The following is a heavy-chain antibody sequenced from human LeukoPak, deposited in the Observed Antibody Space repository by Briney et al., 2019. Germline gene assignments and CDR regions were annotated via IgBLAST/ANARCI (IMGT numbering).Heavy chain of an antibody. V-gene: IGHV3-7*01. J-gene: IGHJ4*02. CDR2: MKQDGSDK. D-gene: IGHD3-10*01. Sequence: PGGSLRLSCAASGFTFNNYWMTWVRQAPGKGLEWVASMKQDGSDKYNVDSVKGRFTISRDNAKKSLYLQMNSLRAEDTAVYFCRFGSGSYYFDYWGQGTLVTVSS. CDR3: RFGSGSYYFDY. CDR1: GFTFNNYW.